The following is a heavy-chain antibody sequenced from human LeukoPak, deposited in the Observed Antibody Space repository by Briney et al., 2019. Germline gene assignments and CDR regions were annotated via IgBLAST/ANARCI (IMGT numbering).Heavy chain of an antibody. D-gene: IGHD2-15*01. Sequence: GGSLRLSCAASGFTFSHAWMTWVRQAPGKGLEWVGRIKSKTDGGTTDYAAPVKGRFTISRDDSKNTLYLQINSLEIEDTAVYYCTTEDIVVVVGAYDPWGQETLVTVSS. J-gene: IGHJ5*02. CDR2: IKSKTDGGTT. CDR3: TTEDIVVVVGAYDP. CDR1: GFTFSHAW. V-gene: IGHV3-15*01.